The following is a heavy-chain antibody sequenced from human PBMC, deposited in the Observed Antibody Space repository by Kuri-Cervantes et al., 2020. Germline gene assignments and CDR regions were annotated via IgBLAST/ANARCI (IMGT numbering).Heavy chain of an antibody. CDR3: AKMGVVASYYFDY. V-gene: IGHV3-23*01. Sequence: GESLKISCAASGFTFSSYAMSWARQAPGKGLEWVSAISGSGGSTYYADSVKGRFTISRDNSKNTLYLQMNSLRAEDTAVYYCAKMGVVASYYFDYWGQGTLVTVSS. CDR1: GFTFSSYA. J-gene: IGHJ4*02. D-gene: IGHD2-15*01. CDR2: ISGSGGST.